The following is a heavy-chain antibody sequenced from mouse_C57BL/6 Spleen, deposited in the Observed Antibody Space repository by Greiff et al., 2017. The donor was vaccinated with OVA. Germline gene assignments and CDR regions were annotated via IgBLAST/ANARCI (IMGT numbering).Heavy chain of an antibody. D-gene: IGHD3-2*02. Sequence: QVQLQQSGPELVKPGASVKISCKASGYAFSSSWMNWVKQRPGKGLEWIGRIYPGDGDTNYNGKFKGKATLTADKSSSTAYMQLSSLTSEDSAVYFCARWGAQASYAMDCWGQGTSVTVSS. V-gene: IGHV1-82*01. CDR2: IYPGDGDT. CDR1: GYAFSSSW. CDR3: ARWGAQASYAMDC. J-gene: IGHJ4*01.